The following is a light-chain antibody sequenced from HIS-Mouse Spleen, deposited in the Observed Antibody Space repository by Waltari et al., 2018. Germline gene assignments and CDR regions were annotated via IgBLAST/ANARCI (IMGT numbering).Light chain of an antibody. Sequence: QSVLTQPPSASGTPGQRVTISCSGSSSNIGSNTVNWYQQLPGTAPKLLIYSNNPRPSWVPDRFSGSKSCTSASLAISGLQSEDEADYYCAAWDDSLNGYYVFGTGTKVTVL. CDR1: SSNIGSNT. V-gene: IGLV1-44*01. CDR2: SNN. CDR3: AAWDDSLNGYYV. J-gene: IGLJ1*01.